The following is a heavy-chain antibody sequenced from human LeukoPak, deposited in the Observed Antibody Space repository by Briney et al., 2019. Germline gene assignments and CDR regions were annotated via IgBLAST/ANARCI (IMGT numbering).Heavy chain of an antibody. Sequence: ASVKVSCKASGYTFTSYGVNWVRQATGQGLEWMGWLNPRSGNAVYLQKFQGRLTITRDTSTDTVYMDLSSLTAEDTAVYYCARGIPLGYCTYGVCYPPYYFDFWGQGTLVTASS. J-gene: IGHJ4*02. V-gene: IGHV1-8*01. CDR3: ARGIPLGYCTYGVCYPPYYFDF. CDR1: GYTFTSYG. D-gene: IGHD2-8*01. CDR2: LNPRSGNA.